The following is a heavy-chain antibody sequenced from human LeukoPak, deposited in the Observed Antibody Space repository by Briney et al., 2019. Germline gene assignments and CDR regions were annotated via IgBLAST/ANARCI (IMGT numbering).Heavy chain of an antibody. CDR1: GGSISSYY. D-gene: IGHD6-19*01. V-gene: IGHV4-59*08. CDR3: ARGGSGWNYYYYYMDV. CDR2: IYYSGST. J-gene: IGHJ6*03. Sequence: SETLSLTCTVSGGSISSYYWSWIRQPPGKGLEWIGYIYYSGSTNYKPSLKSRVTISVDTPKNQFSLKLSSVTAADTAVYYCARGGSGWNYYYYYMDVWGKGTTVTISS.